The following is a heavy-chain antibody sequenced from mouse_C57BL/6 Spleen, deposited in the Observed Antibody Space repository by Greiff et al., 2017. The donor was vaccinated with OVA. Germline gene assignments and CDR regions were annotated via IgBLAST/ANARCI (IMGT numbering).Heavy chain of an antibody. D-gene: IGHD1-1*01. CDR1: GYTFTDYY. CDR2: IGPGSGST. J-gene: IGHJ4*01. V-gene: IGHV1-77*01. CDR3: ARDGGSSPYYYAMDY. Sequence: QVQLKESGAELVKPGASVKISCKASGYTFTDYYINWVQQRPVHGLDLIGKIGPGSGSTYYNEKFKGKATLTADKSSSTAYMQLSSLTSEDSAVYFCARDGGSSPYYYAMDYWGQGTSVTVSS.